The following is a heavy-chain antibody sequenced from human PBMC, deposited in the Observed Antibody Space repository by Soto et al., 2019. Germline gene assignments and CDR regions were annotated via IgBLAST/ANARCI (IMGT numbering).Heavy chain of an antibody. CDR3: AKVGVGATNYYYYGMDV. V-gene: IGHV1-18*01. Sequence: ASVKVSCKASGYTFTSYGISWLRQAPGQGLEWMGWISAYNGNTNYAQKLQGRVTMTTDTSTSTAYMELRSLRSDDTAVYYCAKVGVGATNYYYYGMDVWGQGTTVTVSS. CDR1: GYTFTSYG. CDR2: ISAYNGNT. D-gene: IGHD1-26*01. J-gene: IGHJ6*02.